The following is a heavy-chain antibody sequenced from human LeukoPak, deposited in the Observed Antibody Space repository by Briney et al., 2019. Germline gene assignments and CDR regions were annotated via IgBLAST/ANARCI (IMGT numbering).Heavy chain of an antibody. V-gene: IGHV5-10-1*01. Sequence: GESLKISCKGFGYSFTNYWINWVRQMPGKGLEWMGRIDPSDSYTNYSPSFQGHVTISTDKSVSTAYLQWSSLKASDTAMYYCARRYCSSASCYKSGAFDIWGQGTMVTVSS. CDR3: ARRYCSSASCYKSGAFDI. CDR1: GYSFTNYW. CDR2: IDPSDSYT. D-gene: IGHD2-2*02. J-gene: IGHJ3*02.